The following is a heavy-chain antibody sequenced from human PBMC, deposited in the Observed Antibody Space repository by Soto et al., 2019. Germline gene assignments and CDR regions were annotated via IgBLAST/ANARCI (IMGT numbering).Heavy chain of an antibody. CDR1: GFTVNSNY. CDR3: ASKRLYFYGLDV. V-gene: IGHV3-66*01. J-gene: IGHJ6*02. Sequence: GGSLRLSYAASGFTVNSNYMSWVRQAPGKGLEWVSVIYSDGSTYYADSVKGRFIISRDNAKNSLYLQMTSLRAEDTAVYYCASKRLYFYGLDVWGQGTTVTVSS. CDR2: IYSDGST.